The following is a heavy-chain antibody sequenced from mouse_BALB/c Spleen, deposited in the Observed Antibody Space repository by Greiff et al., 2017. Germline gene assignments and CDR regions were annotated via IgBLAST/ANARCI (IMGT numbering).Heavy chain of an antibody. Sequence: EVMLVESGGGLVKPGGSLKLSCAASGFTFSDYYMYWVRQTPEKRLEWVATISDGGSYTYYPDSVKGRFTISRDNAKNNLYLQMSSLKSEDTAMYYCARDSDDGYYRWYFDVWGAGTTVTVSS. V-gene: IGHV5-4*02. CDR1: GFTFSDYY. D-gene: IGHD2-3*01. CDR3: ARDSDDGYYRWYFDV. J-gene: IGHJ1*01. CDR2: ISDGGSYT.